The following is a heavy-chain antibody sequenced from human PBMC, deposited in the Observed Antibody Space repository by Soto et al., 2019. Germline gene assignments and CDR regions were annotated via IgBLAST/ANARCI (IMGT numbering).Heavy chain of an antibody. CDR3: AKDRVRAAMAGDFDY. CDR1: GFTFSSYA. V-gene: IGHV3-30-3*01. Sequence: GGSLRLSCAASGFTFSSYAMHWVRQAPGKGLEWVAVISYDGSNKYYADSVKGRFTISRDNSKNTLYLQMNSLRAEDTAVYYCAKDRVRAAMAGDFDYWGQGTLVTVSS. J-gene: IGHJ4*02. CDR2: ISYDGSNK. D-gene: IGHD2-2*01.